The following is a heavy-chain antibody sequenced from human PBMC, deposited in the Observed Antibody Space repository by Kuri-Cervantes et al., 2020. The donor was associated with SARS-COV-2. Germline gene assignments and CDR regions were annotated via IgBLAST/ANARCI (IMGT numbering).Heavy chain of an antibody. J-gene: IGHJ6*03. CDR1: GFTFSSYS. CDR2: ISSSSSYI. D-gene: IGHD3-3*01. Sequence: GESLKISCAASGFTFSSYSMNWVRQAPGEGLEWVSSISSSSSYIYYADSVKGRFTISRDNAKNSLYLQMNSLRAEDTAVYYCARDPRFLEWFGDYYYYYYMDVWGKGTTVTVSS. CDR3: ARDPRFLEWFGDYYYYYYMDV. V-gene: IGHV3-21*01.